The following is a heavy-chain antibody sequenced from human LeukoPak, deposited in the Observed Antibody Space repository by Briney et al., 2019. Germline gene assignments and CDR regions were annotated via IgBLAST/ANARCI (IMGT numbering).Heavy chain of an antibody. D-gene: IGHD4-17*01. CDR1: GGTFDNSA. J-gene: IGHJ5*02. CDR3: ARDVHGDYGSGRFDP. Sequence: SVKVSCKTSGGTFDNSAISWVRQAPGQGLEWLGGIMPLFGTAGYAQKFQGRVTITKDESTRTVYLELTSLTSDDTAVYYCARDVHGDYGSGRFDPWGQGTLVSVPS. V-gene: IGHV1-69*05. CDR2: IMPLFGTA.